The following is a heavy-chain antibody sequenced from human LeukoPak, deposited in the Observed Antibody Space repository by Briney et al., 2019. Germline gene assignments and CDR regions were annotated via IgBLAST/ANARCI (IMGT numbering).Heavy chain of an antibody. CDR3: ASGYYYGSGSYYKPYYYYYMDV. V-gene: IGHV4-39*01. J-gene: IGHJ6*03. Sequence: PSETLSLTCTVSGGSISSRNYYWGWIRQPPGKGLEWIGNVFYSGGAYYNLSLKSRIAISVDTSKNQFSLKLSSVTAADTAVYYCASGYYYGSGSYYKPYYYYYMDVWGKGTTVTISS. D-gene: IGHD3-10*01. CDR2: VFYSGGA. CDR1: GGSISSRNYY.